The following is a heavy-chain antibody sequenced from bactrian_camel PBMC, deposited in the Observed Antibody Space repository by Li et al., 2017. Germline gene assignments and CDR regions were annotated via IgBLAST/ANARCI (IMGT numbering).Heavy chain of an antibody. V-gene: IGHV3S40*01. J-gene: IGHJ4*01. D-gene: IGHD1*01. Sequence: VQLVESGGGSVQAGGSLRLSCAASGSIYTSYMGWFRQAPGKEREGVASISPGGAGTAYSDSVKGRFTISRDNGQNTVLLQMNNLAPEDTAVYYCVRDVSGPGTVGQGTQVTVS. CDR2: ISPGGAGT. CDR1: GSIYTSY.